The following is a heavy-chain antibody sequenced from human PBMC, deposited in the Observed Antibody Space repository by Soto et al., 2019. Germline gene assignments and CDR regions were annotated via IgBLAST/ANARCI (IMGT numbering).Heavy chain of an antibody. CDR2: IIPIFGTA. CDR1: GGTFSSYA. CDR3: ATAPTFTFGGVSVHHQYNWFDP. V-gene: IGHV1-69*13. Sequence: SVKVSCKASGGTFSSYAISWVRQAPGQGLEWMGGIIPIFGTANYAQKFQGRATITADESTSTAYMELSSLRSEDTAVYYCATAPTFTFGGVSVHHQYNWFDPWGQGTLVTVSS. D-gene: IGHD3-16*02. J-gene: IGHJ5*02.